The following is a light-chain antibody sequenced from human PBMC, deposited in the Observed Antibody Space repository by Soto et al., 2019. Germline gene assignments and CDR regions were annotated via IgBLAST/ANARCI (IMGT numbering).Light chain of an antibody. V-gene: IGKV3-20*01. CDR1: QSVGSNN. CDR2: GAS. J-gene: IGKJ2*01. Sequence: EIVLTQSPGTLTLSPGERATLSCRASQSVGSNNLAWYRQKSGQPPRLLIYGASSRAAGIPDRFSGSGSGTDFTLTVSRLESEDFAVYYCQQFGDAPYTFGQGTTLEI. CDR3: QQFGDAPYT.